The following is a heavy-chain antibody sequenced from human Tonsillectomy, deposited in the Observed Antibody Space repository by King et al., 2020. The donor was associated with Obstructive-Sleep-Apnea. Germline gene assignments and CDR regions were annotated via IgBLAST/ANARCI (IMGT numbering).Heavy chain of an antibody. CDR3: ARVAVAGTSRSYYFDY. V-gene: IGHV1-2*02. CDR2: SNPNSGGT. D-gene: IGHD6-19*01. Sequence: QLVQSGAEVKKPGASVKVSCKASGYTFTGYSMHWGRQAPGQGLEWMGWSNPNSGGTNYAEKFQGRVTMTRDTSLSTAYMELSRLRSDDTAVYYCARVAVAGTSRSYYFDYWGQGTLVTVSS. J-gene: IGHJ4*02. CDR1: GYTFTGYS.